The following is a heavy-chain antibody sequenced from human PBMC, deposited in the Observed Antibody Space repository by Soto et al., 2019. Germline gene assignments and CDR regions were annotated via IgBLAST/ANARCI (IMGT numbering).Heavy chain of an antibody. CDR2: IIPIFAMA. CDR1: GGTFSSYS. D-gene: IGHD3-22*01. J-gene: IGHJ6*02. V-gene: IGHV1-69*13. Sequence: SVKVSCKASGGTFSSYSISWVRQAPGQGLEWMGGIIPIFAMANYAQKFQGRVTITADESTSTAYMELSSLRSEDTAVYYCAIYYYDSSGNHDYYGVDVWGQGTTVTVSS. CDR3: AIYYYDSSGNHDYYGVDV.